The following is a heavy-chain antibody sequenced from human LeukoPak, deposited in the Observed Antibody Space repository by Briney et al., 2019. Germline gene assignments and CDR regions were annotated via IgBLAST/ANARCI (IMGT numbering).Heavy chain of an antibody. CDR1: GFTFRSYG. CDR3: TTDSSYGYGDFDY. D-gene: IGHD5-18*01. Sequence: GGTLRLSCAASGFTFRSYGMSWVRQAPGKGLEWVGRIKSKTDGGTTDYAAPVKGRFTISRDDSKNTLYLQMNSLKTEDTAVYYCTTDSSYGYGDFDYWGQGTLVTISS. J-gene: IGHJ4*02. V-gene: IGHV3-15*01. CDR2: IKSKTDGGTT.